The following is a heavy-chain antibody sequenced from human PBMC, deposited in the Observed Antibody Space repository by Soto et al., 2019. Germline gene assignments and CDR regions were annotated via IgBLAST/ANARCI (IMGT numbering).Heavy chain of an antibody. D-gene: IGHD3-3*01. Sequence: QVQLVQSGAEVKKPGASVKVSCKASGYTFTSYAMHWVRQAPGQRLEWMGWINAGNGNTKYSQKLQGRVTSTRDTSASTAYMELSSLRSEDTAVYDCASGYDFWSGGAYMDVWGKGTTVTVSS. CDR3: ASGYDFWSGGAYMDV. V-gene: IGHV1-3*01. CDR1: GYTFTSYA. CDR2: INAGNGNT. J-gene: IGHJ6*03.